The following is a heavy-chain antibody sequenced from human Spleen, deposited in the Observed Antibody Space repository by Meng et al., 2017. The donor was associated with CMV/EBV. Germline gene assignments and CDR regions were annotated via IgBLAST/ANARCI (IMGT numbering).Heavy chain of an antibody. CDR1: RFTFDDYV. V-gene: IGHV3-9*01. J-gene: IGHJ4*02. CDR2: INCNSGSI. D-gene: IGHD3-22*01. Sequence: SLKISCAASRFTFDDYVMHWVRQAPGKGLEWVSGINCNSGSIDYADSVKGRFTISRDNAKNSVFLQMNSVRADDTALYYCARGDYYHSSTYLSGDYWGQGTQVTVSS. CDR3: ARGDYYHSSTYLSGDY.